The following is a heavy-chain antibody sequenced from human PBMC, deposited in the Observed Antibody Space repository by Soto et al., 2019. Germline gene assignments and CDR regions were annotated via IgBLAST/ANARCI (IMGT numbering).Heavy chain of an antibody. V-gene: IGHV1-46*02. CDR2: INPSGDST. CDR1: GYTFNTYY. Sequence: ASVKVSCKASGYTFNTYYMHWVRQAPGQGLEWMGIINPSGDSTRYAQKFQGRVTMTRDSSTNTVYMELGSLTSEDTAVYYCARDCWIYCFDYWGQGTQVTVSS. J-gene: IGHJ4*02. CDR3: ARDCWIYCFDY. D-gene: IGHD2-15*01.